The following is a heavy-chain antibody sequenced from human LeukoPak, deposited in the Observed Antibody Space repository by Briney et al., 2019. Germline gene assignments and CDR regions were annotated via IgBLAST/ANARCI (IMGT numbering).Heavy chain of an antibody. Sequence: ASVKVSCKASGYTFICYYMHWVRRAPGQGLEWMGWINPNSGGTNYAQKFQGRVTMTRDMSISTAYMDLSSLRSDDTAVYYCARNELLWFGEFNHGQYFDYWGQGTLVTVSS. J-gene: IGHJ4*02. D-gene: IGHD3-10*01. CDR2: INPNSGGT. CDR3: ARNELLWFGEFNHGQYFDY. CDR1: GYTFICYY. V-gene: IGHV1-2*02.